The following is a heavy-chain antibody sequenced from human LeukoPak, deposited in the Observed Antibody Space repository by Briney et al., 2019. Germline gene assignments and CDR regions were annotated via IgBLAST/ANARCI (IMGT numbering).Heavy chain of an antibody. CDR3: ARERIVGARKGIYYGMDV. CDR1: GFTFSTSI. J-gene: IGHJ6*02. CDR2: ISYDGNNK. D-gene: IGHD1-26*01. V-gene: IGHV3-30*03. Sequence: GRSLRLSCAPSGFTFSTSIMHWVRQAPGKGLEWVAVISYDGNNKYYADSVKGRFTISRDNSKSTLYVQMNSLRAEDTAVYYCARERIVGARKGIYYGMDVWGQGTTVTVSS.